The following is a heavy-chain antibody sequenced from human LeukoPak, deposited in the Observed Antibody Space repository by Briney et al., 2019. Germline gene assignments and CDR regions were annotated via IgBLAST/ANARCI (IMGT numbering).Heavy chain of an antibody. CDR2: ISYDGSNK. J-gene: IGHJ4*02. Sequence: PGGSLRLPCAASGFTFSSYAMHWVRQAPGKGLEWVAVISYDGSNKYYADSVKGRFTISRDNSKNTVYLQMNSLRAEDTAVYYCARLGSKWSFDYWGQGTQVTVSS. D-gene: IGHD2-15*01. V-gene: IGHV3-30*04. CDR3: ARLGSKWSFDY. CDR1: GFTFSSYA.